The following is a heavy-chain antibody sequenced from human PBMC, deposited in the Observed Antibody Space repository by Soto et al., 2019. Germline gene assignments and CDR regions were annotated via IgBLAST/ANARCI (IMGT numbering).Heavy chain of an antibody. J-gene: IGHJ5*02. Sequence: CGPTLVSPTPTLPLTCTFSGCSLITHGVGVGWFRQPPGKALEWLALIYWNDDQRYSPSLRGRLTITKDTSKNQVVLTMTNMGPVDTATYYCAHEVPSTSNWFDPWGQGTMVTVSS. CDR3: AHEVPSTSNWFDP. D-gene: IGHD2-2*01. V-gene: IGHV2-5*01. CDR1: GCSLITHGVG. CDR2: IYWNDDQ.